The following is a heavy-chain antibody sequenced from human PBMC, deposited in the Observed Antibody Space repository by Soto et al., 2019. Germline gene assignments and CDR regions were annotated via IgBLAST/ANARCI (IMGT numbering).Heavy chain of an antibody. Sequence: TLSLTCAVSGGSISSSNWWSWVRQPPGKGLEWIGEIYHSGSTNYNPSLKSRVTISVDKSKNQFSLKLSSVTAADTAVYYCARDSGEYSSSSDLNWYFDIWGRGTLVTVSS. CDR3: ARDSGEYSSSSDLNWYFDI. CDR1: GGSISSSNW. V-gene: IGHV4-4*02. CDR2: IYHSGST. D-gene: IGHD6-6*01. J-gene: IGHJ2*01.